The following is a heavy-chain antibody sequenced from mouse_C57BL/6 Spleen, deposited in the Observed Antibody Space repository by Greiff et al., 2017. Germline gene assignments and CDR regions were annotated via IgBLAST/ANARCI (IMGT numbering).Heavy chain of an antibody. CDR2: IDPSDSYT. D-gene: IGHD1-1*01. CDR3: ARITTVVAPSLDY. V-gene: IGHV1-59*01. J-gene: IGHJ2*01. CDR1: GYTFTSYW. Sequence: QVQLQQPGAELVRPGTSVKLSCKASGYTFTSYWMHWVKQRPGQGLEWIGVIDPSDSYTNYNQKFKGKATLTVDTSSSTAYMQLSSLTSEDSAVYYCARITTVVAPSLDYWGQGTTLTVSS.